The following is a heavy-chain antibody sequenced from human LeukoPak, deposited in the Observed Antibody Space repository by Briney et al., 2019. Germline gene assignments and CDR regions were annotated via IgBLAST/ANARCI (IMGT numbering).Heavy chain of an antibody. Sequence: PGGSLRLSCAASGFTFDDYGMSWVRQAPGKGLEWVSSITRSSIYIYYADSLKGRFTISRDNAKNSLYLQMNSLRAEDTAVYYCVRVRYDSSGFYSIFDYWGQGTLVTVSS. V-gene: IGHV3-21*01. CDR3: VRVRYDSSGFYSIFDY. J-gene: IGHJ4*02. D-gene: IGHD3-22*01. CDR1: GFTFDDYG. CDR2: ITRSSIYI.